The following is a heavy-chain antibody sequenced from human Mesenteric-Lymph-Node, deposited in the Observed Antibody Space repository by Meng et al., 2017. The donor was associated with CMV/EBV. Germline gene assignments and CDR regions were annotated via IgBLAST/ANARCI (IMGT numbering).Heavy chain of an antibody. J-gene: IGHJ4*02. V-gene: IGHV1-69*02. Sequence: KVSCKSSGGTFSSYTISWVRQAPGQGLEWMGRIIPILGIANYAQKFQGRVTITADKSTSTAYMELSSLRSEDTAVYYCVSRPQSSPGWGQGTLVTVSS. CDR2: IIPILGIA. D-gene: IGHD3-10*01. CDR1: GGTFSSYT. CDR3: VSRPQSSPG.